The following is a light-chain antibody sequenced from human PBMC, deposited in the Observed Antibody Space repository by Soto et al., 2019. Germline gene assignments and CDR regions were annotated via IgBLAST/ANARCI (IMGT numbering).Light chain of an antibody. V-gene: IGKV3-20*01. Sequence: SVLTQAPCTLSWSTGERATLSCRARQSVSNSYFAWYQQKPGQAPRLLIYGISSRATGIPDRFSGSGSGTDFNLTISRLEPEDFVVYYCQQYSSLPHTFGQGTKLEVK. CDR3: QQYSSLPHT. CDR1: QSVSNSY. CDR2: GIS. J-gene: IGKJ2*01.